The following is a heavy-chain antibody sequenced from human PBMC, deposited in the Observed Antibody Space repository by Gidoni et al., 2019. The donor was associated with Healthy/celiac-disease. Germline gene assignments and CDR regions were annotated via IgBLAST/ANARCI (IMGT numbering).Heavy chain of an antibody. V-gene: IGHV4-39*01. CDR3: ASPQPANPLGY. D-gene: IGHD2-2*01. CDR1: GGSISSSSYY. Sequence: QLQLQESGPGLVTPSETLSLTCTVSGGSISSSSYYWGWIRQPPGKGLEWIGSIYYSGSTYYNPSLKSRVTISVDTSKNQFSLKLSSVTAADTAVYYCASPQPANPLGYWGQGTLVTVSS. J-gene: IGHJ4*02. CDR2: IYYSGST.